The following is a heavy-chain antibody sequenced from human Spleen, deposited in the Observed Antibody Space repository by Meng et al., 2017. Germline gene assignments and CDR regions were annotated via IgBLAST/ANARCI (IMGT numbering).Heavy chain of an antibody. J-gene: IGHJ6*02. CDR2: ISSSSTYI. Sequence: GESLKISCAASGFIFSGYSMNWVRQAPGKGLEWVSSISSSSTYIKYADSVKGRFIISRDNAKNSLYLQTSSLRAEDTAVYYCARDPRRDGYHYYYYGIDVWGQGTTVTVSS. CDR1: GFIFSGYS. D-gene: IGHD5-24*01. V-gene: IGHV3-21*01. CDR3: ARDPRRDGYHYYYYGIDV.